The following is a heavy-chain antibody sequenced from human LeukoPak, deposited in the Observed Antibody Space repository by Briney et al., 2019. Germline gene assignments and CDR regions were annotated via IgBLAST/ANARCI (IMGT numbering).Heavy chain of an antibody. CDR1: GGTFSSYA. CDR2: IIPIFGTA. CDR3: ATATVLTNYYYYYMDV. J-gene: IGHJ6*03. Sequence: SVKVSCKACGGTFSSYAISWVRQAPGQGLEWMGGIIPIFGTANYAQKFQGRVTITTDESTSTAYMELSSLRSEDTAVYYCATATVLTNYYYYYMDVWGKGTTVTVSS. V-gene: IGHV1-69*05. D-gene: IGHD4-23*01.